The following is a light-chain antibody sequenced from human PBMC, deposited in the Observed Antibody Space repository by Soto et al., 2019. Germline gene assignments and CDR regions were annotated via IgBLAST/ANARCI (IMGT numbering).Light chain of an antibody. Sequence: IVMTQSPVTLSVSPGEGAALSCRASQSVASNLAWYQQRPGQAPRLLIYAASTRVTGIPARFSGSGSGTEFTITIIGLQPEDIAIYYCQQYDTWPLYTFGQGTKLEIK. CDR1: QSVASN. V-gene: IGKV3-15*01. J-gene: IGKJ2*01. CDR2: AAS. CDR3: QQYDTWPLYT.